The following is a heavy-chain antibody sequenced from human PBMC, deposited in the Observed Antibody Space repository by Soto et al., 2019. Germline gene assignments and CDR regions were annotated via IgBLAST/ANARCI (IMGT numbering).Heavy chain of an antibody. Sequence: GASVKVSCKASGYTFTGYYMHWVRQAPGQGLEWMGWINPNSGGTNYAQKFQDWVTMTRDTSITTAYMEFSRLRSDDTAVYYCARSDMTTIPNFGYWGQGTLVTVSS. CDR1: GYTFTGYY. J-gene: IGHJ4*02. V-gene: IGHV1-2*04. CDR2: INPNSGGT. D-gene: IGHD4-4*01. CDR3: ARSDMTTIPNFGY.